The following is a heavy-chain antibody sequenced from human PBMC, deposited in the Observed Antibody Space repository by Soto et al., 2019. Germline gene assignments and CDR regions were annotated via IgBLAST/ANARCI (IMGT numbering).Heavy chain of an antibody. CDR2: IYPIESDA. CDR3: VRHGRSGGSSYSGWFDP. D-gene: IGHD2-15*01. J-gene: IGHJ5*02. V-gene: IGHV5-51*01. Sequence: GESLKISCEASGYTFANYWIGWVRQMPGKGLELMGIIYPIESDARYSPSFQGQVIISADKSINTAYLQWSSLRASDTAIYYCVRHGRSGGSSYSGWFDPWGQGTLVTVSS. CDR1: GYTFANYW.